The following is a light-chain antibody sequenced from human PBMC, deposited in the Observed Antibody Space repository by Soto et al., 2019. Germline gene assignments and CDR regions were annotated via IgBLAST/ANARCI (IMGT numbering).Light chain of an antibody. CDR3: QQYNEWPLT. V-gene: IGKV3-15*01. CDR1: QSVRNN. CDR2: HAS. Sequence: EIVMTQSPATLSVSPGERATLSCRASQSVRNNLAWYQQKPGQAPRLLIYHASTGATGIPARFSGSGSGTELTLTISIVQSEDFAVYYCQQYNEWPLTFGGGTKVEIK. J-gene: IGKJ4*01.